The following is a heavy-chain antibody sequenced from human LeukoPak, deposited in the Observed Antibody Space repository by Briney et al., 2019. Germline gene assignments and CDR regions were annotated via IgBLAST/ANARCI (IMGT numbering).Heavy chain of an antibody. Sequence: PSETLSLTXSVSGGPISDYYWSWIRQPPGKGLEWIGYIHYSGATNCNPSLKSRVIMSVDTSRNQFSLNLYSVTAADTAMYYCARHSSGWHLDFWGQGTLVTVSS. D-gene: IGHD6-19*01. J-gene: IGHJ4*02. CDR1: GGPISDYY. CDR2: IHYSGAT. CDR3: ARHSSGWHLDF. V-gene: IGHV4-59*01.